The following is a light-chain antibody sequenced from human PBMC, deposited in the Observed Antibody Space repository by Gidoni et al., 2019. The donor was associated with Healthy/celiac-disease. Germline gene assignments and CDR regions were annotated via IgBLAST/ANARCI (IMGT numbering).Light chain of an antibody. V-gene: IGKV3-15*01. J-gene: IGKJ4*01. CDR2: GAS. CDR3: QQYNNWPPLT. CDR1: QSVSSN. Sequence: ERATLSCRASQSVSSNLAWYQQKPGQAPRLLIYGASTRATGIPARFSGSGSGTEFTLTISSLQSEDFAVYYCQQYNNWPPLTFGGGTKVEIK.